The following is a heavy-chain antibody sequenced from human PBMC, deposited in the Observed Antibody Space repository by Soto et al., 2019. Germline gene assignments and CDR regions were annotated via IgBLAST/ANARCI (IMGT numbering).Heavy chain of an antibody. CDR2: IYYSGST. CDR3: ASSDGGSTMDY. CDR1: GGSISSSSYY. Sequence: QLQLQESGPGLVKPSETLSLTCSVSGGSISSSSYYWGWIRQPPGKGLQWIGTIYYSGSTYYNPSRKSRVTIAVDTSKNQSSLKLSSVTAADTAVYYCASSDGGSTMDYWGQGALVTVSS. J-gene: IGHJ4*02. V-gene: IGHV4-39*01.